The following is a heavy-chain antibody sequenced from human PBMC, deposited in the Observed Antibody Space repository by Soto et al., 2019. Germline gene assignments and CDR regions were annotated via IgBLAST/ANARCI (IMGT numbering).Heavy chain of an antibody. Sequence: GGSRRLSWAASGFTFDDYAMHWVRQAPGKGLEWVSGISWNSGSIGYADSVKGRFTISRDNAKNSLYLQMNSLRAEDTALYYCAKGGGYSYGYYGMDVWGQGTTVTVSS. J-gene: IGHJ6*02. D-gene: IGHD5-18*01. CDR3: AKGGGYSYGYYGMDV. CDR1: GFTFDDYA. V-gene: IGHV3-9*01. CDR2: ISWNSGSI.